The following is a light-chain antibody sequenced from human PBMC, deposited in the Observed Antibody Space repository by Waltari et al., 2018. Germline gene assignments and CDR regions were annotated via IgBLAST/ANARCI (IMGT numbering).Light chain of an antibody. CDR2: AAS. Sequence: DIQMTQSPSSLSASVGYRVTITCRASQSISSYLNWYQQKPGKAPKLLIYAASSLQSGVPSRFSGSGSGTDFTLTISSLQPEDFATYYCQQSYSTPTFGGGTK. CDR3: QQSYSTPT. CDR1: QSISSY. J-gene: IGKJ4*01. V-gene: IGKV1-39*01.